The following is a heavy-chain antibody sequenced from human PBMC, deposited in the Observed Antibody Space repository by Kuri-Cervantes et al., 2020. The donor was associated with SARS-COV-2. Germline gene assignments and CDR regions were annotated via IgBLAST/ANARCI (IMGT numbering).Heavy chain of an antibody. V-gene: IGHV3-11*04. CDR1: GFTFSDYY. CDR3: ARAGERYYDFWSGHLPNDAVDV. D-gene: IGHD3-3*01. CDR2: ISSSGTTT. Sequence: GESLKISCEASGFTFSDYYMHWIRQAPGKGLEWVSYISSSGTTTYYADSVKGRFTISRGNAKKSLYVQMNSLRAVDTAVYYCARAGERYYDFWSGHLPNDAVDVWGRGTMVTVSS. J-gene: IGHJ3*01.